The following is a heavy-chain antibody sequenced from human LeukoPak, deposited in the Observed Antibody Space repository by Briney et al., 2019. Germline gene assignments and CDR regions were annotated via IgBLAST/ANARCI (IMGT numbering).Heavy chain of an antibody. CDR2: ISSSSSYI. D-gene: IGHD1-14*01. CDR3: ARKALYRTQYYFDY. V-gene: IGHV3-21*01. J-gene: IGHJ4*02. Sequence: PGGSLRLSCAASGFTFSHYSMNWVRQAPGKGLEWVSFISSSSSYIYYADSVKGRFTISRDNAKNSLYLQVNSLRAEDTAVYYCARKALYRTQYYFDYWGQGTLVAVSS. CDR1: GFTFSHYS.